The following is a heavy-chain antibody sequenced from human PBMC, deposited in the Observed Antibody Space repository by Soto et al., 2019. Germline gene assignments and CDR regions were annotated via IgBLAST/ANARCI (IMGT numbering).Heavy chain of an antibody. Sequence: GGSLRLSCTALTGYAMSWVRRGPGKGLEWISTISPTGNTHYADSVEGRFTISRDDSKNTFYLQMNNLRADDTGVYYCAKDPSTGHADLWGQGTRVTAPQ. CDR1: TGYA. CDR2: ISPTGNT. D-gene: IGHD3-9*01. J-gene: IGHJ5*02. CDR3: AKDPSTGHADL. V-gene: IGHV3-23*01.